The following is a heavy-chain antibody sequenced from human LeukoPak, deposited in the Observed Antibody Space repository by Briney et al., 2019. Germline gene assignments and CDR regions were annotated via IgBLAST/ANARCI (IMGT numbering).Heavy chain of an antibody. Sequence: PGGSLRLSCAASGFTFSSYSMNWVRQAPGKGLEWVSSISSSSSYIYYADSVKGRFTISRDNAKNSLYLQMNSLRAEDTAVYYCARDQSGIAAAGNYFDYWGQGTLVIVSS. D-gene: IGHD6-13*01. CDR1: GFTFSSYS. CDR3: ARDQSGIAAAGNYFDY. CDR2: ISSSSSYI. V-gene: IGHV3-21*01. J-gene: IGHJ4*02.